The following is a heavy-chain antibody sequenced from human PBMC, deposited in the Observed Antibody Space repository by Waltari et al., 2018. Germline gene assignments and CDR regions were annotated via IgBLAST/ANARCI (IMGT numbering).Heavy chain of an antibody. D-gene: IGHD6-13*01. Sequence: VQLVESGGGVVQPGRSLRLSCAASGFIFSTYWMDWVRQAPGKGLVWVSRINSDGSSTTYADSVKGQFTISRDNAKNTLYLHMSSLRAEDTAVYYCVRENIAAAGLESWGQGTLVTVSS. V-gene: IGHV3-74*01. J-gene: IGHJ4*02. CDR1: GFIFSTYW. CDR3: VRENIAAAGLES. CDR2: INSDGSST.